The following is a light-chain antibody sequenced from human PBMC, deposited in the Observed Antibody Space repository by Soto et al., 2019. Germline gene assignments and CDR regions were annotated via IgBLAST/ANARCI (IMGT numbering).Light chain of an antibody. CDR3: QQYDSYSSGP. CDR1: QTINSW. CDR2: DAS. Sequence: DIQMTQSPSTLSASVGDRVTITCRASQTINSWLAWYQQKPGKAPKVLIFDASSLKTGVPSRFSGNGSGTEFTLTISNLQPDDFATYYCQQYDSYSSGPFGQGTKVDIK. V-gene: IGKV1-5*01. J-gene: IGKJ1*01.